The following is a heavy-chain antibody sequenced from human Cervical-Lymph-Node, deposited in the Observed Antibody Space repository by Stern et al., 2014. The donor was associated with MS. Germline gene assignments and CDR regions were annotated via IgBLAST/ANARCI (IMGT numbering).Heavy chain of an antibody. D-gene: IGHD3-22*01. J-gene: IGHJ4*02. V-gene: IGHV1-2*02. CDR2: INPNSGGT. CDR3: AREKRSFDGSSYYFDH. Sequence: VQLVESGAEVKRPGASVKVSCKTSGYTFTAYYIHWVRQAPGQGLAWMGWINPNSGGTMSAQEFQGRVTMTTDTSISTTYMELSRLTSDDTAVYYCAREKRSFDGSSYYFDHWGQGTLVTVSS. CDR1: GYTFTAYY.